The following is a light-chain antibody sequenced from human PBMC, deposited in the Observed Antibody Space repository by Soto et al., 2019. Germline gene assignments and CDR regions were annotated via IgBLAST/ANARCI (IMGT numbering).Light chain of an antibody. J-gene: IGLJ3*02. CDR2: SNN. CDR3: AAWDDSLNGPWV. V-gene: IGLV1-44*01. CDR1: SSNIGSNI. Sequence: QSVLTQPPSASGTPGQRVTISCSGSSSNIGSNIVSWYQQLPGTAPKLLIYSNNQRPSGVPDRFSGSKSGTSASLAISGLQSEDEADYYCAAWDDSLNGPWVFGGGTQLTVL.